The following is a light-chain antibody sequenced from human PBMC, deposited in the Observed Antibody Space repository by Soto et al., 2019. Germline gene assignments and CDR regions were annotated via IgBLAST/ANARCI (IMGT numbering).Light chain of an antibody. CDR3: SSYTNSGNYV. V-gene: IGLV2-14*01. J-gene: IGLJ1*01. CDR1: SSDVGAYNY. Sequence: QSALTQPASVSGSPGQSIAISCTGTSSDVGAYNYVSWYQQHPGKAPKLMIYDVSNRPSGVSDRFSGSKSGNTASLTISGLQADDEADYYCSSYTNSGNYVFGTGTKVTVL. CDR2: DVS.